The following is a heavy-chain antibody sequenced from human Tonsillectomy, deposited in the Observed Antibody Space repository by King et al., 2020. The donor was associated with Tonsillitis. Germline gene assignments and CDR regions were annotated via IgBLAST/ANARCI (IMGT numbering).Heavy chain of an antibody. D-gene: IGHD4-17*01. CDR2: ISSSGNAI. Sequence: VQLVQSGGGLVQPEGSLRLSCVASGFTLSSYRMNWVRQAPGKGLEWVSYISSSGNAIYYADSVKGRFTISRDNAKNSLYLQMNSLRAEDTAVYYCARVPEMNTVTVRLEAIFDPWGQETLVTVSS. CDR3: ARVPEMNTVTVRLEAIFDP. V-gene: IGHV3-48*01. CDR1: GFTLSSYR. J-gene: IGHJ5*02.